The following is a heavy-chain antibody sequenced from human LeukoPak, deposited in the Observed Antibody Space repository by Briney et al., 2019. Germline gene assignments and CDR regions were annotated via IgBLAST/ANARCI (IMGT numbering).Heavy chain of an antibody. CDR3: ARDSSRSHYYDSSGYYFNNWFDH. CDR2: INPNSGGT. CDR1: GYTFTGYY. V-gene: IGHV1-2*02. J-gene: IGHJ5*02. D-gene: IGHD3-22*01. Sequence: GASVKVSCKASGYTFTGYYMHWVRQAPGQGLEWMGWINPNSGGTNYAQKFQGRVTMTRDTSISTAYMELSRLRSDDTAVYYCARDSSRSHYYDSSGYYFNNWFDHWGQGTLVTVSS.